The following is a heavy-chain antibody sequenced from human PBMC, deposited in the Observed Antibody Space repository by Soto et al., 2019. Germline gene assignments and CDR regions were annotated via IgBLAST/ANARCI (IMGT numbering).Heavy chain of an antibody. V-gene: IGHV1-69*13. D-gene: IGHD3-10*01. Sequence: GASVKVSCKASGGTFSSYAISWVRQAPGQGLEWMGGIIPIFGTANYAQKFQGRVTITADESTSTAYMELSSLRSEDTAVYYCARDGPMVRGVTNRLYYYYGMGVWGQGTTVTVSS. CDR2: IIPIFGTA. J-gene: IGHJ6*02. CDR3: ARDGPMVRGVTNRLYYYYGMGV. CDR1: GGTFSSYA.